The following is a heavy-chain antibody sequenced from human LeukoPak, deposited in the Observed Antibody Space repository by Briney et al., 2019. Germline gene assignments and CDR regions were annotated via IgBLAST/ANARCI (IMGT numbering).Heavy chain of an antibody. V-gene: IGHV4-39*07. D-gene: IGHD6-19*01. CDR1: GGSISSSSYY. Sequence: SETLSLTCTVSGGSISSSSYYWGWIRQPPGKGLEWIGSIYYSGSTYYNPSLKSRVTISVDTSKNQFSLKLSSVTAADTAVYYCARIRAVAVLVWGQGTLVTVSS. CDR2: IYYSGST. J-gene: IGHJ4*02. CDR3: ARIRAVAVLV.